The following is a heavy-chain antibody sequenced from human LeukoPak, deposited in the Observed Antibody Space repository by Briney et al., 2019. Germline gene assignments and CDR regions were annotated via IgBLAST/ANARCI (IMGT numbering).Heavy chain of an antibody. CDR3: ARSTVGGITLAY. Sequence: GASVTVSCKASRGTFSSYGISWVRQAPGQGLEWMGGIIPIFGTANYAQKFQGRITITADQSTSTAYMELSSLRSEDTAVYYCARSTVGGITLAYWGQGTLVTVSS. J-gene: IGHJ4*02. D-gene: IGHD1-26*01. V-gene: IGHV1-69*13. CDR1: RGTFSSYG. CDR2: IIPIFGTA.